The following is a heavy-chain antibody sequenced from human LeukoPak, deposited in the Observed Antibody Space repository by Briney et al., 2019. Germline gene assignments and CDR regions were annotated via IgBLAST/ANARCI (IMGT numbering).Heavy chain of an antibody. D-gene: IGHD3-22*01. CDR2: ISYDGSNK. Sequence: GGSLRLSCAASGFTFSSYAMHWVRQAPGKGLERVAVISYDGSNKYYADSVKGRFTISRDNSKNTLYLQMNSLRAEDTAVYYCAKSVDSSGYYRYYYYGMDVWGQGTTVTVSS. J-gene: IGHJ6*02. CDR1: GFTFSSYA. CDR3: AKSVDSSGYYRYYYYGMDV. V-gene: IGHV3-30-3*02.